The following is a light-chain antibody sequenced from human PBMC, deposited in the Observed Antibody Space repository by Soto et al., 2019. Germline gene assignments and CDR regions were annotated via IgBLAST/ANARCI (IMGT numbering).Light chain of an antibody. CDR3: LHHWRYPLT. Sequence: EIVFTQSPATLCLSPGERATVSGRASQTVGSYLAWYQQKAGQAPRPLIYDASNRAPGIPARFSGSGSGTDFTLTISSLQPEDFATYYCLHHWRYPLTFGQGTKV. V-gene: IGKV3-11*01. CDR2: DAS. CDR1: QTVGSY. J-gene: IGKJ1*01.